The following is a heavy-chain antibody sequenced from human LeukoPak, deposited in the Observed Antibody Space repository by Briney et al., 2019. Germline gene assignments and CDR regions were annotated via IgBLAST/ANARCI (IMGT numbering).Heavy chain of an antibody. Sequence: GGSLRLSCAASGFTFSSYGMSWVRQAPGRGLEWVSAISGSGGSTYYADSVEGRFTISRDNSKNTLYLQMNSLRAEDTAVYYCAKDRRLIQGYCSSTSCSEWDYWGQGTLVTVSS. CDR2: ISGSGGST. D-gene: IGHD2-2*01. CDR3: AKDRRLIQGYCSSTSCSEWDY. V-gene: IGHV3-23*01. CDR1: GFTFSSYG. J-gene: IGHJ4*02.